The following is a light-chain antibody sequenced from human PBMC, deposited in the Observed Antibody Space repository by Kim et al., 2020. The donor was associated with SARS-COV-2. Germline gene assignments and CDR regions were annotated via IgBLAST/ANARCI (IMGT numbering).Light chain of an antibody. CDR2: AAS. Sequence: SSLSASVGDRVTITCRARRGIHNYLAWYQQKPGKVPKLLIYAASTLHSGVPSRFSGSGSGTDFTLIISSLQPEDVATYYCQKYNTAPWTFGQGTKVDI. V-gene: IGKV1-27*01. J-gene: IGKJ1*01. CDR1: RGIHNY. CDR3: QKYNTAPWT.